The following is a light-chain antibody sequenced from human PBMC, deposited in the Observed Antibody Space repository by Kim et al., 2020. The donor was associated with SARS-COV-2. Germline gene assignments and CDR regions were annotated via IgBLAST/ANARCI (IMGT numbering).Light chain of an antibody. J-gene: IGLJ3*02. V-gene: IGLV3-19*01. CDR2: GKN. Sequence: LGQTVRITCQGDSLRNYYASWYQQKPGQAPVVVIYGKNNRPSGIPDRFSGSTSGDTASLTITGAQAEDEADYYCSSRDSSGSQVLFGGGTKLTVL. CDR1: SLRNYY. CDR3: SSRDSSGSQVL.